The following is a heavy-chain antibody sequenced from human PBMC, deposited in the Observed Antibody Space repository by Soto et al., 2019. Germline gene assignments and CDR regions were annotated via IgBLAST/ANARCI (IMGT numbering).Heavy chain of an antibody. CDR1: GFTLSRCA. V-gene: IGHV3-23*01. CDR3: AKGRSYYYYYGVDV. Sequence: GGSLRISCAASGFTLSRCAMGWVRQAPGKGLEWVSDIIDSGGSTYYADSVKGRFTISRDNSKSTLYLQMNSLRAEDTALYYCAKGRSYYYYYGVDVWGQGTTVTVSS. J-gene: IGHJ6*02. CDR2: IIDSGGST.